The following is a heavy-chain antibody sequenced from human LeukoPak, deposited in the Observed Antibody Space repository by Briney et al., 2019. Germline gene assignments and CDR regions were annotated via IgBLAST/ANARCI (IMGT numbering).Heavy chain of an antibody. CDR3: ARDVVVPAADWFDP. V-gene: IGHV4-59*12. D-gene: IGHD2-2*01. CDR2: IDYSGST. CDR1: GGSIRIYY. J-gene: IGHJ5*02. Sequence: SETLSLTCTVSGGSIRIYYWSWIRQPPGKGLEWIGFIDYSGSTNYNPSLKSRVTMSVDTSKNQFSLKLSSVTAADTAVYYCARDVVVPAADWFDPWGQGTLVTVSS.